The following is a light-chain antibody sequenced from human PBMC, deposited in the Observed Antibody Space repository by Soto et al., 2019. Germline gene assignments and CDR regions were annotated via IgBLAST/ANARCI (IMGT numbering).Light chain of an antibody. CDR2: GAY. CDR3: QQYGSARLT. V-gene: IGKV3-20*01. CDR1: QSVSSSY. Sequence: EIVLTQSPGTLSLSPGERATLSCRASQSVSSSYLAWYQQKPGQAPRLLIYGAYCRDTGIPERFSGSGSGTEFPLSVSRLMLEDFEMYYCQQYGSARLTFGGGTEVEIK. J-gene: IGKJ4*01.